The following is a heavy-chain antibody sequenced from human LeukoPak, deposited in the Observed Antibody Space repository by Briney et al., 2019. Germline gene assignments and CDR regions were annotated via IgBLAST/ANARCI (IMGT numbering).Heavy chain of an antibody. V-gene: IGHV3-23*01. J-gene: IGHJ4*02. CDR1: GFTFTNYA. D-gene: IGHD1/OR15-1a*01. Sequence: GGSLRLSCAASGFTFTNYAMNWVRQAPGKGLEWVSFINAGGGGTDYADSVKGRFTISRDNSKMHLQMDNLRAEDTAVYYCAKVGFGGQTNNWGQGTLVTVSS. CDR2: INAGGGGT. CDR3: AKVGFGGQTNN.